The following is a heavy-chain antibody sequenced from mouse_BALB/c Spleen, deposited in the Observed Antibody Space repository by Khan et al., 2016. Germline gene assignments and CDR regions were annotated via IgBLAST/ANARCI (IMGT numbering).Heavy chain of an antibody. D-gene: IGHD2-4*01. J-gene: IGHJ3*01. Sequence: EVQLEESGGGLVQPGGSMKLSCEASGFTFSDAWMDWVRQSPEKGLEWVAEIRSKANNHAIYSTESVNGRFTISRDDYNSSVYLQMNSLRAADAGYYYVRGYDYDEVAYGGQGTLVTVSA. CDR1: GFTFSDAW. V-gene: IGHV6-6*01. CDR2: IRSKANNHAI. CDR3: RGYDYDEVAY.